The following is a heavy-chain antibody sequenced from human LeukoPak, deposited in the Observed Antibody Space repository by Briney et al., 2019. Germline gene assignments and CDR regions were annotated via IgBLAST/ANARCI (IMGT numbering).Heavy chain of an antibody. J-gene: IGHJ5*02. Sequence: ASVKVSCKGSGYTFTSCDINWVRQATGQGLEWMGWMNANSGNTGYAQKFQGRVTMTRNTSISTAYMELSSLRSEDTAVYYCAREVIQGFKYQLLRRYNWFDPWGQGTLVTVSS. CDR3: AREVIQGFKYQLLRRYNWFDP. CDR1: GYTFTSCD. CDR2: MNANSGNT. V-gene: IGHV1-8*01. D-gene: IGHD2-2*01.